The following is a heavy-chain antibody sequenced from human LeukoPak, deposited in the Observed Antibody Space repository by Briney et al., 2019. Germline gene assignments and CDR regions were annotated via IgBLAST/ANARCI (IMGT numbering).Heavy chain of an antibody. CDR3: ARNRGGYNAYDY. D-gene: IGHD3-22*01. CDR1: GFTVSSNY. Sequence: GGSLRLSCAASGFTVSSNYMSWVRQAPGKGLEWVSVIYSGGSTSYADSVKGRITISSDNSKNTLYLQMNTLRTEDTAVYYCARNRGGYNAYDYWGQGTLVTVSS. CDR2: IYSGGST. V-gene: IGHV3-66*01. J-gene: IGHJ4*02.